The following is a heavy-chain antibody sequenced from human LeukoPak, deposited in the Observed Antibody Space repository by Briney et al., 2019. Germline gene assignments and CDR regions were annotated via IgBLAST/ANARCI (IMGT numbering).Heavy chain of an antibody. J-gene: IGHJ4*02. CDR2: INHSGST. CDR3: ARHINPRYYGSGSYWYFDY. V-gene: IGHV4-34*01. CDR1: GGSFSGYY. Sequence: PSETLSLTCAVYGGSFSGYYWSWIRQPPGKGLEWIGEINHSGSTNYNPSLKSRVTISVDTSKNQFSLKLSSVTAADTAVYYCARHINPRYYGSGSYWYFDYWGQGTLVTVSS. D-gene: IGHD3-10*01.